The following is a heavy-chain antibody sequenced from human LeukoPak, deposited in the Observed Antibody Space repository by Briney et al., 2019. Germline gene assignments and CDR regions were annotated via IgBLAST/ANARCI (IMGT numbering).Heavy chain of an antibody. J-gene: IGHJ6*02. CDR3: ARDNWNYGSSMDV. Sequence: SETLSLTCTVSGGSISSGDYYWSWIRQPPGKGLEWIGYIYYSGSTYNNPSLKSRVTISVDTSKNQFSLKLSSVTAADTAVYYCARDNWNYGSSMDVWGQGTTVTVSS. V-gene: IGHV4-30-4*02. CDR1: GGSISSGDYY. D-gene: IGHD1-7*01. CDR2: IYYSGST.